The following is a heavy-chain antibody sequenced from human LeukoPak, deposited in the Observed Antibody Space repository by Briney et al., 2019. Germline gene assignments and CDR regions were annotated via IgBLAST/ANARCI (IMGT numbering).Heavy chain of an antibody. CDR3: AKDGKDVRYYYDSSGYWFDY. Sequence: GGSLRLSCAASGFTCSSYAMSWVRQAPGKGLEWVSAISGSGGSTYYADSVKGRFTISRDNSKNTLYLQMNSLRAEDTAVYYCAKDGKDVRYYYDSSGYWFDYWGQGTLVTVSS. CDR2: ISGSGGST. D-gene: IGHD3-22*01. CDR1: GFTCSSYA. J-gene: IGHJ4*02. V-gene: IGHV3-23*01.